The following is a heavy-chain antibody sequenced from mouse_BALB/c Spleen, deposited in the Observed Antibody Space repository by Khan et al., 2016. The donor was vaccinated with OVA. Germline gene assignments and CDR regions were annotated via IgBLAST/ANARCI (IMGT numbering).Heavy chain of an antibody. Sequence: QVQLQQSGAELARPGASVKMSCKASGYTFTSYTIHWIKLRPGQGLEWIGYINPSNGYTNYNQKFKDKATLTADKSSTTAYMQLSSLTSDDSAVLNCVRGGTYYRDDGWFVYWGQGTLVTVAA. V-gene: IGHV1-4*01. CDR3: VRGGTYYRDDGWFVY. J-gene: IGHJ3*01. CDR2: INPSNGYT. CDR1: GYTFTSYT. D-gene: IGHD2-14*01.